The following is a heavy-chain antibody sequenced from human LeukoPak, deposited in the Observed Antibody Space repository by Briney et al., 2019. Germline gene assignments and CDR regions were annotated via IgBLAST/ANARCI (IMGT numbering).Heavy chain of an antibody. Sequence: GGSLRLSCAASGFTFSSYDMHWVRQATGKGLEWVSAIGTAGDTYYPGSVKGRFTISRENAKNSLYLQMNSLRAGDTAVYYCARGNYGSGSPYYYYGMDVWGQGTTVTVSS. D-gene: IGHD3-10*01. V-gene: IGHV3-13*01. CDR1: GFTFSSYD. CDR3: ARGNYGSGSPYYYYGMDV. J-gene: IGHJ6*02. CDR2: IGTAGDT.